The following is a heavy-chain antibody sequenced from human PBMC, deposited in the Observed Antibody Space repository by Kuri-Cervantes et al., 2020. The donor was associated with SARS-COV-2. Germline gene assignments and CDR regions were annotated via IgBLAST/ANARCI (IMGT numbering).Heavy chain of an antibody. Sequence: GESLKISCAASGFTLGTYSMNWVRQAPGKGLEWVSSISTSGGDTNYADSLKGRFTISRDNSKNTLYLQMNSLRVEDTAVYYCASVSTMGVSLDWGQGTLVTVSS. CDR3: ASVSTMGVSLD. D-gene: IGHD5-24*01. CDR2: ISTSGGDT. J-gene: IGHJ4*02. V-gene: IGHV3-21*04. CDR1: GFTLGTYS.